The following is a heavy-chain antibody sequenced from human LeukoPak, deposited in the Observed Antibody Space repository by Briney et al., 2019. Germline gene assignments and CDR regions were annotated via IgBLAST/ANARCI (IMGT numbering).Heavy chain of an antibody. CDR2: IYYSGST. Sequence: SETLSLTCTVSGGSISSSNWWSWVRQPPGKGLEWIGYIYYSGSTNYNPSLKSRVTISVDTSKNQFSLKLSSVTAADTAVYYCAREAIFGVVHDAFDIWGQGTMVTASS. J-gene: IGHJ3*02. V-gene: IGHV4-4*02. D-gene: IGHD3-3*01. CDR3: AREAIFGVVHDAFDI. CDR1: GGSISSSNW.